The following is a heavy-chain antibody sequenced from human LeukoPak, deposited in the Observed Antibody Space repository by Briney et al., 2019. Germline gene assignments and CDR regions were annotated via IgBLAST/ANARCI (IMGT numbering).Heavy chain of an antibody. CDR2: IWYDGSNK. CDR1: GFTFSSYG. CDR3: ARGEAPSGFDY. J-gene: IGHJ4*02. D-gene: IGHD6-6*01. V-gene: IGHV3-33*08. Sequence: GRSLRLSCAASGFTFSSYGMHWVRQAPGKGLEWVAVIWYDGSNKYYADSVKGRFTISRDNSKNTLYLQMNSLRAEDTAVYYCARGEAPSGFDYWGQGTLVTVSS.